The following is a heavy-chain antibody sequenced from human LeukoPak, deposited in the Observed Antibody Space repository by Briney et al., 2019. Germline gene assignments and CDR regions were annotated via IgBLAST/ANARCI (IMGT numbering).Heavy chain of an antibody. Sequence: GSLRLSCAASGFTFSSYAMSWVRQAPGKGLEWVSAISGSGGSTYYADSVKGRFTISRDNSENTLYLQMNSLRAEDTAVYYCAKDPPESPVVSCWGQGTLVTVSS. V-gene: IGHV3-23*01. CDR2: ISGSGGST. CDR1: GFTFSSYA. CDR3: AKDPPESPVVSC. J-gene: IGHJ4*02. D-gene: IGHD4-23*01.